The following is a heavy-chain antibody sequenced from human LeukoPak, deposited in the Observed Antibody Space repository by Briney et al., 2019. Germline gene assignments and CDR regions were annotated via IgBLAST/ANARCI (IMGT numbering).Heavy chain of an antibody. CDR3: ARDWSDTSGCFDY. J-gene: IGHJ4*02. V-gene: IGHV3-7*01. D-gene: IGHD6-19*01. Sequence: GGSLRLSCAASGFTFSSNWMSWVRQAPGKGLEWVANIKQDGSEKYYVDSVKGRFTISRDNAKKSLYLQMNSLRAEDTAVYYCARDWSDTSGCFDYWGQGILVTVSS. CDR1: GFTFSSNW. CDR2: IKQDGSEK.